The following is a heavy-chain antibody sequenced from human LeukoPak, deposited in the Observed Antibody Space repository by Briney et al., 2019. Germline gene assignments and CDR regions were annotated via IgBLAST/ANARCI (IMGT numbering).Heavy chain of an antibody. CDR3: ARGYDAFDI. V-gene: IGHV4-30-4*01. Sequence: SETLSLTCIVSGGSISSGDYYWSWIRQPPGKGLEWLGYIYSSGNTYYSPSLKSRLTISVDTSKNQFSLKLSSVTAADTAVYYCARGYDAFDIWGQGTMVTVSS. J-gene: IGHJ3*02. CDR2: IYSSGNT. CDR1: GGSISSGDYY.